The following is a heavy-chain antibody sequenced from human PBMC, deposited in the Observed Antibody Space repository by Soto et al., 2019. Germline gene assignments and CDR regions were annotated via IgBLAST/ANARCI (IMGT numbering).Heavy chain of an antibody. D-gene: IGHD6-19*01. CDR2: IWYDGSNK. J-gene: IGHJ4*02. CDR1: GFTFSSYG. CDR3: ARDRAVAGTGGLDY. Sequence: QVQLVESGGGVVQPGRSLRLSCAASGFTFSSYGMHWVRQAPGKGLEWVAVIWYDGSNKYYADSVKGRFTISRDNSKNTLDLQMNSLRAEDTAVYYCARDRAVAGTGGLDYWGQGTLVTVSS. V-gene: IGHV3-33*01.